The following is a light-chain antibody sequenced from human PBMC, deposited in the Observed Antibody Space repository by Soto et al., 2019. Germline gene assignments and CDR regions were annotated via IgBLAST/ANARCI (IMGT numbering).Light chain of an antibody. J-gene: IGKJ1*01. Sequence: EIVLTQSPGTLSLSPGERATLSCRASQSVSSSYLAWYQQKPGQAPRLLIYGASSRATGIPDRFSGSGSGTDFTLTISRLEPEDPAVYSRQPSRAFGQGTKVEIK. V-gene: IGKV3-20*01. CDR1: QSVSSSY. CDR2: GAS. CDR3: QPSRA.